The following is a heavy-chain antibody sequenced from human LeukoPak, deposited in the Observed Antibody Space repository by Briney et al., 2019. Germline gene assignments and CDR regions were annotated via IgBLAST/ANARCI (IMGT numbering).Heavy chain of an antibody. Sequence: PGGSLRLSCAASGFTFSSYAMHWVRQAPGKGLEWVAFIRYDESNQYYGDSVKGRFTISRDNSKNTLYLQMNSLRAEDTAVYYCARGGYDLRHAEGYWGQGTLVIVSS. V-gene: IGHV3-30*02. CDR1: GFTFSSYA. D-gene: IGHD5-12*01. CDR3: ARGGYDLRHAEGY. J-gene: IGHJ4*02. CDR2: IRYDESNQ.